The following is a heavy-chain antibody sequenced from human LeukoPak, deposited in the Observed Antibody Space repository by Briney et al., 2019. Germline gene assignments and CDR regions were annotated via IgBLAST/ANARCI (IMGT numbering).Heavy chain of an antibody. CDR3: AKPIYRHGLSGYFDY. CDR1: GFSFSNYA. D-gene: IGHD1-26*01. Sequence: GGSLRLSCAASGFSFSNYAMSWVRQAPGKGLEWVSVISNDGGSTSYADSVKGRLTISRDNSKNTVYLQLNSLRAEDTAVYYCAKPIYRHGLSGYFDYWGQGTLVTVSS. V-gene: IGHV3-23*01. CDR2: ISNDGGST. J-gene: IGHJ4*02.